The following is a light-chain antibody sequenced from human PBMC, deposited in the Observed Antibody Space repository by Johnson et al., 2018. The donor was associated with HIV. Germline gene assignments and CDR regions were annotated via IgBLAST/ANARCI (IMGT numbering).Light chain of an antibody. Sequence: QSVLTQPPSVSAAPGQKVTISCSGSSSNIGINYVSWFQQLPGTAPKLLIYDNNKRPSGIPDRFSGSQSGTSATLGITGLQTGDEAHYYCGTWDSSLSAYVFGTGTKVTVL. CDR1: SSNIGINY. J-gene: IGLJ1*01. CDR2: DNN. V-gene: IGLV1-51*01. CDR3: GTWDSSLSAYV.